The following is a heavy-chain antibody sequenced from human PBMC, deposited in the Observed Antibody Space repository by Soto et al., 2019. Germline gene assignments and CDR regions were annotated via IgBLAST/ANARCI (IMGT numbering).Heavy chain of an antibody. CDR2: IYYTGST. CDR1: GDYIRSGGYY. CDR3: ATDRRAAHSTTGSIDP. J-gene: IGHJ5*02. D-gene: IGHD1-1*01. Sequence: SETLSLTCNVSGDYIRSGGYYWSWIRQRPGKDLEWISYIYYTGSTYYNRSLRSRLSMSVDTSENQFSLKLTSVTAADRAIYYFATDRRAAHSTTGSIDPWGQGITVTVSS. V-gene: IGHV4-31*03.